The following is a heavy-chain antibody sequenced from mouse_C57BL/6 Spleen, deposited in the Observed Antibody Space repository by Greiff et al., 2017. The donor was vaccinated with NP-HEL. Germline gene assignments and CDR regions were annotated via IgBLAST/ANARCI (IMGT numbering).Heavy chain of an antibody. Sequence: EVHLVESGGGLVKPGGSLKLSCAASGFTFSDYGMHWVRQAPEKGLEWVAYISSGSSTIYYADTVKGRFTISRDNAKNTLFLQMTSLRSEDTAMYYCARRDYGSSYWYVDVWGTGTTVTVSS. V-gene: IGHV5-17*01. D-gene: IGHD1-1*01. J-gene: IGHJ1*03. CDR3: ARRDYGSSYWYVDV. CDR2: ISSGSSTI. CDR1: GFTFSDYG.